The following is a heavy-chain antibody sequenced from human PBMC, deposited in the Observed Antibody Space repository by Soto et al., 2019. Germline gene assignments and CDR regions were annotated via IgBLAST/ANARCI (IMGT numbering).Heavy chain of an antibody. Sequence: PGGSLRLSCTASGFTFGDYAMSWVRQAPGKGLEWVGFIRSKAYGGTTEYAASVKGRFTISRDDSKSIAYLQMNSLKTEDTAVYYCTRVVRGVISHDYYGMDVWGQGTTVTVSS. CDR3: TRVVRGVISHDYYGMDV. CDR1: GFTFGDYA. V-gene: IGHV3-49*04. CDR2: IRSKAYGGTT. D-gene: IGHD3-10*01. J-gene: IGHJ6*02.